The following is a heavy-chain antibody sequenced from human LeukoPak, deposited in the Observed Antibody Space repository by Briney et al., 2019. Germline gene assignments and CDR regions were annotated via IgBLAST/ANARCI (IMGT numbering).Heavy chain of an antibody. V-gene: IGHV3-9*01. Sequence: GGSLRLSCVVSGFTFDDYAMHWVRQAPGKGLEWVSGISWNSGSIGYADSVKGRFTISRDNAKNSLYLQMNSLRAEDTALYYCAKDHYDSSGSDLDSWGQGTLVTVSS. D-gene: IGHD3-22*01. CDR1: GFTFDDYA. J-gene: IGHJ4*02. CDR2: ISWNSGSI. CDR3: AKDHYDSSGSDLDS.